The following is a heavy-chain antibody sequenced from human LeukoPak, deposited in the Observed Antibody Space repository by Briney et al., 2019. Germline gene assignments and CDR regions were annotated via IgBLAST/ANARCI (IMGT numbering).Heavy chain of an antibody. J-gene: IGHJ3*02. CDR2: INPNSGGT. CDR3: ARARIGDAFDI. V-gene: IGHV1-2*04. Sequence: ASVKVSCKASGYTYTGYYMHWVRQAPGQGREWMEWINPNSGGTNYAQKFQGWVTMTRDTSISTAYMELSRLRSDDTAVYYCARARIGDAFDIWGQGTMVTVSS. D-gene: IGHD3-22*01. CDR1: GYTYTGYY.